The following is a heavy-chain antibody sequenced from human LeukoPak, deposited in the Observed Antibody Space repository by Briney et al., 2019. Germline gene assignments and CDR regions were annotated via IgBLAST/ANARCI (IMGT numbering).Heavy chain of an antibody. J-gene: IGHJ4*02. V-gene: IGHV4-39*07. Sequence: SETLSLTCTVSGGSISSSSYYWGWIRQPPGKGLEWIGSIYYSGSTYYNPSLKSRVTISVDTSKNQFSLTLTSVTAADTAVYYCARDVGARLPGYWGQGTLVTVSS. CDR3: ARDVGARLPGY. CDR1: GGSISSSSYY. CDR2: IYYSGST. D-gene: IGHD6-6*01.